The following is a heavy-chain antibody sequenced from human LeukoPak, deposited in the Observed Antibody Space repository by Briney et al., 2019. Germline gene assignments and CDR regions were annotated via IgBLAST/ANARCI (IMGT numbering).Heavy chain of an antibody. J-gene: IGHJ4*02. V-gene: IGHV6-1*01. Sequence: SQTLSLTCAISGASFSSNSATWNSIRQSPSRGLEWLGRTYYRSKWYNDYAVSMKSRITINPDTSKKQFSLQLNSVTPEDTAVYYCARGIAGSKGLFDYWGQGTLVTVSS. CDR1: GASFSSNSAT. CDR2: TYYRSKWYN. CDR3: ARGIAGSKGLFDY.